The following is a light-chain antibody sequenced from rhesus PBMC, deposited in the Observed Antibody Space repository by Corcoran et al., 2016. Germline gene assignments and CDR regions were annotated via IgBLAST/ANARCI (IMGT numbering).Light chain of an antibody. CDR1: SSDVGGYNY. Sequence: QAALPQPRSVSGSPGQSATIPCTGTSSDVGGYNYVYWYQQHPGTAPKLMIYELSKRPSGVSDRFSGSKSGNTASLTISGLQAEDEADYYCCSYAGSYTDVFGSGTRLTVL. CDR2: ELS. J-gene: IGLJ6*01. CDR3: CSYAGSYTDV. V-gene: IGLV2-32*01.